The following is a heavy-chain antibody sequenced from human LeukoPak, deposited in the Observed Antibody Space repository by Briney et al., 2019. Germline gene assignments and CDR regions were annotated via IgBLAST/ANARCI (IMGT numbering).Heavy chain of an antibody. D-gene: IGHD3-3*01. CDR2: ISGSGTTS. J-gene: IGHJ4*02. Sequence: GGSLRPSCAASGFTFSSYAMSWVRQAPGKGLEWVSAISGSGTTSYYADSVKGRFTISRDNSRNTLYLQMNSLRAGDTAVYYCAKVKTIFGVVSRPFDHWGQGTLVTVSS. V-gene: IGHV3-23*01. CDR3: AKVKTIFGVVSRPFDH. CDR1: GFTFSSYA.